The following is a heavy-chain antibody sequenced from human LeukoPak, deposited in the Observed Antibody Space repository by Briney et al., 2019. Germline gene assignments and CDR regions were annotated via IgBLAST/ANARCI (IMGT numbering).Heavy chain of an antibody. CDR2: FEPEQGEHGET. Sequence: ASVKVSCRVSGYSLSDLSIHWVRHVPGKGLEWMGGFEPEQGEHGETIYAQMFEGRLTLTEDTATDTAYMELVSLTSADTAVYYCATDRLEIYALHIWGQGTVVTVSS. D-gene: IGHD1-1*01. V-gene: IGHV1-24*01. CDR1: GYSLSDLS. J-gene: IGHJ3*02. CDR3: ATDRLEIYALHI.